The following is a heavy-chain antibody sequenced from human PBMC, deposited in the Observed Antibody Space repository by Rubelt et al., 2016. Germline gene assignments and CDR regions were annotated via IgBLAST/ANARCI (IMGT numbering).Heavy chain of an antibody. J-gene: IGHJ4*02. Sequence: QVQLVQSGAEVKKPGASVKVSCKASGYTFTSYGISWVRQAPGQGLERMGWISTYNGNTNDAQKFQGRVTMTRDTSISTAYMGLSRLRSDDTAVYYCARAVYSYGIDYWGQGTLVTVSS. D-gene: IGHD5-18*01. CDR3: ARAVYSYGIDY. V-gene: IGHV1-18*01. CDR2: ISTYNGNT. CDR1: GYTFTSYG.